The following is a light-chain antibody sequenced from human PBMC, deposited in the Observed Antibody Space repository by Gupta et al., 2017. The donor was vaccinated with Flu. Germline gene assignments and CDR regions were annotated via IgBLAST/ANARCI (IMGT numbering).Light chain of an antibody. CDR1: SRGSGGSNY. CDR2: EVT. V-gene: IGLV2-14*01. Sequence: QSALTQPASVSGSPGQSITISCTGTSRGSGGSNYVSWYQQHPGKAPKLLIYEVTNRPSGGSSRFSGSKSGNTASLTISGLQAEDEADYYCSSYTSSSTLFGGGTKLTVL. J-gene: IGLJ2*01. CDR3: SSYTSSSTL.